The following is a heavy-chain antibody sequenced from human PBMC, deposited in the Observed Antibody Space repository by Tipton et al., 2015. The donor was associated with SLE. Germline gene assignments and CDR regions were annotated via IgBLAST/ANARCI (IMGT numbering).Heavy chain of an antibody. CDR1: GDSITNSNYN. Sequence: TLSLTCTVSGDSITNSNYNWGWIRPSPGKGLEWIGSISYSGDTNYNPSLMSRVTIPRDTSKNQFSLKLSFVTAADTAFYYCARIEDFWSGRIDYWGQGTLITVSS. V-gene: IGHV4-39*07. CDR3: ARIEDFWSGRIDY. D-gene: IGHD3-3*01. CDR2: ISYSGDT. J-gene: IGHJ4*02.